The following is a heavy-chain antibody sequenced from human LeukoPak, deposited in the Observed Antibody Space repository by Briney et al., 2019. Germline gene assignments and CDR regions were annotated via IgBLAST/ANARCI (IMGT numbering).Heavy chain of an antibody. CDR1: GFSFSSFA. Sequence: GGSLRLSCAASGFSFSSFAMSWVRQVPGKGLEWVSGICGSGSSTYYTESVQGRFTISSDNSKNTVYLQRSSLRAEDTAVYYWAKDGTYYFDYWGQGTLVTVSS. V-gene: IGHV3-23*01. CDR2: ICGSGSST. D-gene: IGHD1-26*01. CDR3: AKDGTYYFDY. J-gene: IGHJ4*02.